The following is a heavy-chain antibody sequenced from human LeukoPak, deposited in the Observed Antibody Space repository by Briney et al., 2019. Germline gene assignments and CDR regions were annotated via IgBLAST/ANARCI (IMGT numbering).Heavy chain of an antibody. D-gene: IGHD6-19*01. CDR1: GGSISRDNYY. CDR2: INHSGST. V-gene: IGHV4-39*07. CDR3: ARGSIGVPPGN. Sequence: SETLSLTCTVSGGSISRDNYYWTWIRQPPGKGLDWIGEINHSGSTTYNPSLKSRVTISVDTSKNQFSLKLHSVTAADTAVYYCARGSIGVPPGNWGQGTLVTVSS. J-gene: IGHJ4*02.